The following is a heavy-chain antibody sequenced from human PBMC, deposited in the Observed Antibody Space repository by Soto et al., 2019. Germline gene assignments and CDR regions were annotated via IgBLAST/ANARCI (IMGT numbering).Heavy chain of an antibody. Sequence: PGGSLRLSCAASGFTFDDYAMHWVRQAPGKGLEWVSGISWNSGSIGYADSVKGRFTISRDNAKNSLYLQMNSLRAEDTALYYCAKDHLPYYDSSGYYFRDAFDIWGQGTMVTVSS. V-gene: IGHV3-9*01. D-gene: IGHD3-22*01. CDR2: ISWNSGSI. J-gene: IGHJ3*02. CDR3: AKDHLPYYDSSGYYFRDAFDI. CDR1: GFTFDDYA.